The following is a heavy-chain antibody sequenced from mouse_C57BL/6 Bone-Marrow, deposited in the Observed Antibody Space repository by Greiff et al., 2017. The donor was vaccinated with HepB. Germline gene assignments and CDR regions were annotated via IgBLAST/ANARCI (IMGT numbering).Heavy chain of an antibody. CDR2: IYPSDSET. D-gene: IGHD2-4*01. J-gene: IGHJ2*01. CDR1: GYTFTSYW. V-gene: IGHV1-61*01. Sequence: QVQLQQPGAELVRPGSSVKLSCKASGYTFTSYWIDWVKQRPGQGLEWIGNIYPSDSETHYNQKFKDKATLTVDKSSSTAYMQLSSLTSEDSAVYYCARHDSKYYFDYWGQGTTLTVSS. CDR3: ARHDSKYYFDY.